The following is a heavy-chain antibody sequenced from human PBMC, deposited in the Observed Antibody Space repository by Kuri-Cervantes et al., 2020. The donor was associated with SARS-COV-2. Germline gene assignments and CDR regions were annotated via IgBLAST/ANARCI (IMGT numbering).Heavy chain of an antibody. D-gene: IGHD5-18*01. Sequence: GGSLRLSCAASGFTFSSYWMSWVRQAPGKGLEWVANIKQDGSEKYYVDSVKGRFTISRDNAKNSLYLQMNSLRAEDTAVYYCARVGFGYSYGPPFFDYWGQGTLVTVSS. CDR3: ARVGFGYSYGPPFFDY. V-gene: IGHV3-7*01. CDR2: IKQDGSEK. CDR1: GFTFSSYW. J-gene: IGHJ4*02.